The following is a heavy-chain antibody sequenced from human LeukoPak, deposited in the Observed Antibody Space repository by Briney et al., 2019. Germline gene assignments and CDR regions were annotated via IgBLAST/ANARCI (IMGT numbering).Heavy chain of an antibody. CDR3: ARDQYDTWSRRGNFDS. Sequence: GSLRLSCAASGFTFSSYWMNWARQAPGKGLEWVANIKLDGSEKNYVDSVKGRFTISRDNTKNSLYLQMNSLRAEDTAVFYRARDQYDTWSRRGNFDSWGQGTLVIVSS. V-gene: IGHV3-7*03. CDR1: GFTFSSYW. D-gene: IGHD3-3*01. J-gene: IGHJ4*02. CDR2: IKLDGSEK.